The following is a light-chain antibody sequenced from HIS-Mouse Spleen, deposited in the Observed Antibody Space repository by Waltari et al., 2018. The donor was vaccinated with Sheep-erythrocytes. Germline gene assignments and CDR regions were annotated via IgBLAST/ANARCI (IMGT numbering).Light chain of an antibody. CDR3: CSYAGSYNHV. CDR1: SSDVGGYNY. Sequence: QSALTQPRSVSGSPGQSVTLSCTGPSSDVGGYNYLSWYQQHPGKAPKLMIYDVSKLPSGVPDRFSGSKSGNTASLTISGLQAEDEADYYCCSYAGSYNHVFATGTKVTVL. CDR2: DVS. V-gene: IGLV2-11*01. J-gene: IGLJ1*01.